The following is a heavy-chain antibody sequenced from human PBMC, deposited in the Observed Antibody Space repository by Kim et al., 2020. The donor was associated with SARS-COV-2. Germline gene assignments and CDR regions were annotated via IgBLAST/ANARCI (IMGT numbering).Heavy chain of an antibody. CDR2: IYPGDSDT. CDR3: ARAPTDIVANLGYGMDG. Sequence: GESLKISCKGSGYSFTSYWIGWVRQMPGKGLEWMGIIYPGDSDTRYSPSFQGQVTISADKSISTAYLQWSSLKASDTAMYYCARAPTDIVANLGYGMDGWDQGTTVTVSS. V-gene: IGHV5-51*01. CDR1: GYSFTSYW. J-gene: IGHJ6*02. D-gene: IGHD5-12*01.